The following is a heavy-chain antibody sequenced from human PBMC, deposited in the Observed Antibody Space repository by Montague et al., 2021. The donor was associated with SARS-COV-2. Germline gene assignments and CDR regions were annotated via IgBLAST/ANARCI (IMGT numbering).Heavy chain of an antibody. J-gene: IGHJ4*02. CDR1: GFTFSSYA. CDR3: AAEMATISAPLDY. CDR2: ISYDGSNK. V-gene: IGHV3-30*04. D-gene: IGHD5-24*01. Sequence: SLRLSCAASGFTFSSYAMHWVRQAPGKGLEWVAVISYDGSNKYYADSVKGQFTISRDNSKNTLYLQMNSLRAEDTAVYYCAAEMATISAPLDYWGQGTLVTVSS.